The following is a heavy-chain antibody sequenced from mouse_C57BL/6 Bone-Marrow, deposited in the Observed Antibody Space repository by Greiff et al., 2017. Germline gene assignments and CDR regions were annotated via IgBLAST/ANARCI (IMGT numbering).Heavy chain of an antibody. Sequence: QVQLQQSGAELMKPGASVKLSCKATGYTFTGYWIEWVKQRPGHGLEWIGEILPGSGSTNYNEKFKGKDTFTADTSSNTAYMQLSSLTTEDSAISNSHYYASGDYFENRGEGTTLTLSS. V-gene: IGHV1-9*01. CDR2: ILPGSGST. J-gene: IGHJ2*01. D-gene: IGHD1-1*01. CDR3: HYYASGDYFEN. CDR1: GYTFTGYW.